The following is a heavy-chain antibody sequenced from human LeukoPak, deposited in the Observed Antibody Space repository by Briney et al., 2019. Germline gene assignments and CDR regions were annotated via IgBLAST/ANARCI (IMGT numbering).Heavy chain of an antibody. V-gene: IGHV4-38-2*01. CDR2: IYHSGST. Sequence: SETLSLTCAVSGYSINSGYCWGWIRQPPGKGLEWIGSIYHSGSTYYNPSLKSRVTISVDTSKNQFSLKLSSVTAADTAVYYCARVATTTNPPQRPFDYWGQGTLVTVSS. J-gene: IGHJ4*02. CDR1: GYSINSGYC. D-gene: IGHD5-12*01. CDR3: ARVATTTNPPQRPFDY.